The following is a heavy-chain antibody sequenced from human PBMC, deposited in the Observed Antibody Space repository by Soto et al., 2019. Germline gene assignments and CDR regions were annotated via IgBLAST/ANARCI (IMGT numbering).Heavy chain of an antibody. J-gene: IGHJ4*02. CDR2: VYSSGTT. V-gene: IGHV4-4*07. D-gene: IGHD2-21*01. CDR1: GGSINSYW. CDR3: ARDIASYAYGEGY. Sequence: SETLSLTCTVSGGSINSYWWSWIRQPAGKGLEWIGRVYSSGTTDYNPSLNSPATMSVETSKNQFSLKLSSVTAADTAVYYCARDIASYAYGEGYWGQGIQVTVS.